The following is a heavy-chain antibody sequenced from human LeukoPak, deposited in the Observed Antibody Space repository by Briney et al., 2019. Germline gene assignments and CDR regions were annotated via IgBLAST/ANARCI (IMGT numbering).Heavy chain of an antibody. Sequence: SQTLSLTCTVSGGSISSGDYYWSWIRQPPGKGLEWIGYIYYSGSTYYNPSLKSRVTISVDTSKNQFSLKLSSVTAADTAVYYCARGYSGYDYHDAFDIWGQGTMATVSS. CDR1: GGSISSGDYY. CDR2: IYYSGST. CDR3: ARGYSGYDYHDAFDI. D-gene: IGHD5-12*01. J-gene: IGHJ3*02. V-gene: IGHV4-30-4*01.